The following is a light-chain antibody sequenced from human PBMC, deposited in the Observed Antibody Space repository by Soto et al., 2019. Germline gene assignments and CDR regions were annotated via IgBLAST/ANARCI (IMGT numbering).Light chain of an antibody. V-gene: IGKV3-15*01. CDR1: QSVGNK. Sequence: EIVMTQSPGALSVSLGERATLSCRASQSVGNKLAWFQQKPGQPPRLLIHGASTRATGVPARFSGSGSGTDFTLAISSLQSEDFAVYYCRQYDKWPRTFGQGTKVEI. J-gene: IGKJ1*01. CDR3: RQYDKWPRT. CDR2: GAS.